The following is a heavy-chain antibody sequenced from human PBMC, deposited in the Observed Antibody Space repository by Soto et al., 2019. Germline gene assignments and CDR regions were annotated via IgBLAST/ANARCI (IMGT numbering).Heavy chain of an antibody. D-gene: IGHD4-17*01. CDR1: GFTFSRYG. V-gene: IGHV3-30*18. Sequence: GGSLRLSCAASGFTFSRYGMHWVRQAPGKGLEWVAVISYDGSNKYYADSVKGRFTISRDNSKNTLYLQMNSLRAEDTAVYYCAKNLAGYGDYYYYYYGMDVWGQGTTVTVSS. CDR2: ISYDGSNK. CDR3: AKNLAGYGDYYYYYYGMDV. J-gene: IGHJ6*02.